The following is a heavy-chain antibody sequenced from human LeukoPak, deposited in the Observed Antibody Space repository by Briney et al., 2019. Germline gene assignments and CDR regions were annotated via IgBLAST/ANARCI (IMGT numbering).Heavy chain of an antibody. Sequence: SETLSLTCTVSGGSISSYYWSWIRQPPGKGLEWIGYIYYSGSTNYNPSLKSRVTISVDTSKNQFSLKLSSVTAADTAVYYCASAIVGAPYFDYWGQGTLVTVSS. V-gene: IGHV4-59*08. CDR2: IYYSGST. CDR1: GGSISSYY. J-gene: IGHJ4*02. CDR3: ASAIVGAPYFDY. D-gene: IGHD1-26*01.